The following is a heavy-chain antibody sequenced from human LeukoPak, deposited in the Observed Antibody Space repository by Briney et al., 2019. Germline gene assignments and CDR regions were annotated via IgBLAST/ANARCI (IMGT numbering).Heavy chain of an antibody. CDR1: GGSISSGSYY. V-gene: IGHV4-61*02. CDR3: ARDSGYGGNSANYYFDY. D-gene: IGHD4-23*01. J-gene: IGHJ4*02. CDR2: IYTSGST. Sequence: SETLSLTCTVSGGSISSGSYYWSWIRQPAGKGLEWIGRIYTSGSTNYNPSLKSQVTISVDTSKNQFSLKLSSVTAADTAVYYCARDSGYGGNSANYYFDYWGQGTLVTVSS.